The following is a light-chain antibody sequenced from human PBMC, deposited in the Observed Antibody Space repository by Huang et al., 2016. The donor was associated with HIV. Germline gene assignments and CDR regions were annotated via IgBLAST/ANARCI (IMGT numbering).Light chain of an antibody. CDR3: QQYSDGYT. CDR2: DPS. Sequence: NLSCRASQSVSSNLAWYQQRHGQAPRLLIYDPSTRATGIPARFSGSGSGTEFTLTISGLQSEDFAVYYCQQYSDGYTFGQGTKVDVK. J-gene: IGKJ2*01. V-gene: IGKV3-15*01. CDR1: QSVSSN.